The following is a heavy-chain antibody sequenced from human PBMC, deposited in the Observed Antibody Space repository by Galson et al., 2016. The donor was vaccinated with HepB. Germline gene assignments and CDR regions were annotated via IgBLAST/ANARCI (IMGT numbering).Heavy chain of an antibody. Sequence: PALVKPTQTLTLTCIISGFSLSSSGVGVGWIRQPPGKALEWLALFYWNDDKRYSPSLQTRLTITKDTSKNQVVLTMTNMDPVDTAIYYCAHTTPDFWGCYFTGFDYWGQGTLVTVSS. D-gene: IGHD3-3*01. V-gene: IGHV2-5*01. CDR1: GFSLSSSGVG. CDR3: AHTTPDFWGCYFTGFDY. J-gene: IGHJ4*02. CDR2: FYWNDDK.